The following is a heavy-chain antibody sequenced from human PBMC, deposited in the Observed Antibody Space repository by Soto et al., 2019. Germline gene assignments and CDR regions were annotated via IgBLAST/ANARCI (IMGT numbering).Heavy chain of an antibody. J-gene: IGHJ4*02. D-gene: IGHD3-3*01. CDR1: GYTFTSYA. CDR2: INAGNGNT. CDR3: ARPARVSADFWSGYSFFDSYYFDY. Sequence: ASVKVSCKASGYTFTSYAMHWVRQAPGQRLEWMGWINAGNGNTKYSQKFQGRVTITRDTSASTAYMELSSLRSEDTAVYYCARPARVSADFWSGYSFFDSYYFDYWGQGTLVTVSS. V-gene: IGHV1-3*01.